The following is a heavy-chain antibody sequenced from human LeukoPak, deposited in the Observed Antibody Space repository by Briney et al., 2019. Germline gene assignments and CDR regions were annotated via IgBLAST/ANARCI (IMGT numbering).Heavy chain of an antibody. CDR1: GFTFTSSA. CDR2: ISGSGGTT. Sequence: GGSLRLSCVVCGFTFTSSAMSWVRQTPEKGLEWVSVISGSGGTTHDADSVKGRFTISGDNSKHTLYLQMNSLRAEATAVYSCAKDRYAAETYYIIVWGQGTLVTVSS. D-gene: IGHD3-10*01. CDR3: AKDRYAAETYYIIV. J-gene: IGHJ4*02. V-gene: IGHV3-23*01.